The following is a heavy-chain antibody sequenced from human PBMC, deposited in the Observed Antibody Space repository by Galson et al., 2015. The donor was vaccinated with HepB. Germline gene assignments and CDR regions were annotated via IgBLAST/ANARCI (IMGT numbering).Heavy chain of an antibody. CDR3: ARDLLSPGMAAAGPFDY. V-gene: IGHV3-74*01. CDR2: INSDGSST. D-gene: IGHD6-13*01. Sequence: SLRLSCAASGFTFSSYWMHWVRQAPGKGLVWVSRINSDGSSTSYADSVKGRFTISRDNAKNTLYLQMNSLRAEDTAVYYCARDLLSPGMAAAGPFDYWGQGTLVTVSS. J-gene: IGHJ4*02. CDR1: GFTFSSYW.